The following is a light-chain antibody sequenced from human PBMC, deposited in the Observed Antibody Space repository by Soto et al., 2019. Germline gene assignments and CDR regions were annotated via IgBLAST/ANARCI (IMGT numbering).Light chain of an antibody. Sequence: QSVLTQPHSASGTPGQRVTISCSGSSSNIGSNYVYWYQQLPGTAPKLLIYRNNQRPSGVPDRFSGSKSGTSASLAISGLRSEDEADYYCAAWDDSLSGPSYVFGTGTKVTVL. V-gene: IGLV1-47*01. J-gene: IGLJ1*01. CDR1: SSNIGSNY. CDR3: AAWDDSLSGPSYV. CDR2: RNN.